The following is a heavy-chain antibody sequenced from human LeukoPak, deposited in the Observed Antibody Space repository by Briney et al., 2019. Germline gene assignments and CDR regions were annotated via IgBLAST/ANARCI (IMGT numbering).Heavy chain of an antibody. D-gene: IGHD3-10*01. Sequence: GGSLRLSCAASGFTFSSYGMHWVRQAPGKGLEWVAGIWYDGSNKYYADSVKGRFTISRDNSKNTLYLQMNSLRAEDTAVYYCARVMVRGVRFNGMDVWGKGTTVTVSS. CDR1: GFTFSSYG. V-gene: IGHV3-33*01. CDR3: ARVMVRGVRFNGMDV. J-gene: IGHJ6*04. CDR2: IWYDGSNK.